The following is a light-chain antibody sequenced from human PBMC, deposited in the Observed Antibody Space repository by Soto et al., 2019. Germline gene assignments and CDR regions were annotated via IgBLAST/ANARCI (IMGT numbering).Light chain of an antibody. CDR2: DAS. V-gene: IGKV3-11*01. CDR1: QTITTS. Sequence: EIVLTQSPGTLSLSPGERATLSCRASQTITTSLAWYQQKPGQAPRLLIYDASNRATGIPARFSGSGSGTDFTLTISSLEPEDFAVYYCQQRSNRPPHTFGQGTKVEIK. J-gene: IGKJ2*01. CDR3: QQRSNRPPHT.